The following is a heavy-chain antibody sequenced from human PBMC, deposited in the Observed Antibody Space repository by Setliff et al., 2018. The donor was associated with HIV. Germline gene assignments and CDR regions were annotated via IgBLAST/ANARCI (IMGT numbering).Heavy chain of an antibody. CDR1: GGSITSGNYF. D-gene: IGHD3-10*01. V-gene: IGHV4-61*09. CDR3: ARSWGSGSYPY. Sequence: PSETLSLTCTVSGGSITSGNYFWTWIRQPAGKGLEWIGHIYTDGSTNYNPSFRSRVTISVDSSKNQFSLKLSSVTAADTAIYYCARSWGSGSYPYWGQGTLVTVSS. CDR2: IYTDGST. J-gene: IGHJ4*02.